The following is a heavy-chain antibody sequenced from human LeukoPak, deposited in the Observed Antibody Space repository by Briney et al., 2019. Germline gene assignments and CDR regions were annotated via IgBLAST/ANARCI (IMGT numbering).Heavy chain of an antibody. J-gene: IGHJ4*02. D-gene: IGHD1-1*01. CDR3: TSGLSVRRSNNTPADY. CDR1: GDSVSSNSAA. V-gene: IGHV6-1*01. CDR2: TYYRSKWYN. Sequence: SQTLSLTCAISGDSVSSNSAAWNWIRQSPSRGLEWLGRTYYRSKWYNDYAVSVKSRITINPDTSKNQFSLQLNSVTPEDTAVYYCTSGLSVRRSNNTPADYWGQGTLVTVSS.